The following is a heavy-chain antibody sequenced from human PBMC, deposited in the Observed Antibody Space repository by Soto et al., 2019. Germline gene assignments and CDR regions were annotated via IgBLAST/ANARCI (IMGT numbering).Heavy chain of an antibody. J-gene: IGHJ4*02. CDR3: ARSTGAIDY. CDR1: GFSFSTYS. CDR2: ISSSSTPI. V-gene: IGHV3-48*01. Sequence: EVQLVESGGGLVQPGGSLRLSCAASGFSFSTYSMNRVRQAPGKGLEWLSYISSSSTPIYYADSVRGRFTISRDNAKNSLYLQMNSLRAEDTAVYYCARSTGAIDYWGQGTLVTVSS. D-gene: IGHD4-17*01.